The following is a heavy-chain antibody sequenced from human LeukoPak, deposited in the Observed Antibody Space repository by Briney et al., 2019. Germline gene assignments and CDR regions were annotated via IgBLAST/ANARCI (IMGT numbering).Heavy chain of an antibody. V-gene: IGHV3-72*01. D-gene: IGHD2-2*01. Sequence: GGSLRLSRAASGFTFSDHYMYWVRQAPGKGPGWVGRTRNKANSYTTEYAASVKGRFTISRDDSKNSLYLQMNSLKTEDTAVYYCVRYCSSTSCYRPAFDIWGQGTMVTVSS. CDR2: TRNKANSYTT. J-gene: IGHJ3*02. CDR1: GFTFSDHY. CDR3: VRYCSSTSCYRPAFDI.